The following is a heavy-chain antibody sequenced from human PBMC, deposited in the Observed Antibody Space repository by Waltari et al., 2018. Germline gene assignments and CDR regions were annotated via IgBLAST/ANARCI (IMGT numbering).Heavy chain of an antibody. CDR2: IPLGTNA. D-gene: IGHD6-19*01. J-gene: IGHJ3*01. V-gene: IGHV3-53*01. Sequence: EVQLVESGGGLIQPGGSLRLSCVSSGFTVNSNYMRWVRQVPGKGLEWVSNIPLGTNANYAESVRGRFTISRDNSKYTLYLQMNSLRVEDTAVYFCARHVSGPTRAAFDVWGQGTMVTVSP. CDR3: ARHVSGPTRAAFDV. CDR1: GFTVNSNY.